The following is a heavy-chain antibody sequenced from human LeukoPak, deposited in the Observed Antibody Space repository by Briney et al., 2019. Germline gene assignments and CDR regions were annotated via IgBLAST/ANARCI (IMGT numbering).Heavy chain of an antibody. CDR3: ARGFLGWFDP. V-gene: IGHV3-23*01. CDR1: GFTFSSYA. Sequence: GGSLRLSCTASGFTFSSYAMNWVRQAPGKGLEWVSGIGAGGTFAYYADSVKGRFTIFRDNSRNTLYLQVNSLRAEDTAVYYCARGFLGWFDPWGQGTLVTVSS. J-gene: IGHJ5*02. CDR2: IGAGGTFA. D-gene: IGHD2-21*01.